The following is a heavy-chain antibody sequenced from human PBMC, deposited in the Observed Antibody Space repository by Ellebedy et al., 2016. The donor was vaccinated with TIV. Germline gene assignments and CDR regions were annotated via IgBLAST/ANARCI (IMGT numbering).Heavy chain of an antibody. Sequence: GGSLRLXXAASGFTFSNFGMHWVRQAPGKGLEWVAIISNDGSKKYYEDSVKGRFTISRDNSKNTLYLQMNSLRPEDTAVYYCWAGMNTVADLLDYWGQGTLVTVSS. CDR1: GFTFSNFG. V-gene: IGHV3-30*03. J-gene: IGHJ4*02. CDR3: WAGMNTVADLLDY. D-gene: IGHD4-23*01. CDR2: ISNDGSKK.